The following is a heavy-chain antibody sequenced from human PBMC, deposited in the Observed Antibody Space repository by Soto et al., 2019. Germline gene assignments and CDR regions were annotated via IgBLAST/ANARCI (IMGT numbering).Heavy chain of an antibody. J-gene: IGHJ3*02. V-gene: IGHV4-30-4*01. CDR3: VRLPTVDHEAFDI. D-gene: IGHD2-21*01. CDR1: GDSFSSGDYY. Sequence: QVQLQESGPGLVEPSQTLSLTCTVSGDSFSSGDYYWSWIRQPPGKGVEWIGYIYYSGSTYYNPSLKSRVTISVDTSKNQFSLKLSSVTAADTAVYFCVRLPTVDHEAFDIWGQGTMVTVSS. CDR2: IYYSGST.